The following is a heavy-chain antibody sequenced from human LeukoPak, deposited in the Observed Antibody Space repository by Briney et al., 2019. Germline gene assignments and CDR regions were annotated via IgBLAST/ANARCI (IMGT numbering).Heavy chain of an antibody. Sequence: SETLSLTCAVYGGSFSGYYWSWIRQPPGKGLEWIGEINHSGSTNYNPSLKSRVTISVDTSKNQFSLKLSSVTAADTAVYYCARGGGDCSSTSCYFDWFDPWGQGTLVTVSS. CDR1: GGSFSGYY. J-gene: IGHJ5*02. D-gene: IGHD2-2*01. CDR3: ARGGGDCSSTSCYFDWFDP. CDR2: INHSGST. V-gene: IGHV4-34*01.